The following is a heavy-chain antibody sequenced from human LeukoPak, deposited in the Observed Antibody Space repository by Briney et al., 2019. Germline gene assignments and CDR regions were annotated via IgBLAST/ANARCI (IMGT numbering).Heavy chain of an antibody. CDR2: ISSSSSYM. Sequence: PGGSLRLSCAASGFTFSSYYMNWVRQAPGKGLEWVSSISSSSSYMFYADSVKGRFTISRDNAENSLYLQMNSLRAEDTAVYYCARLINWGSSDYWGQGTLVTVSS. D-gene: IGHD7-27*01. J-gene: IGHJ4*02. CDR3: ARLINWGSSDY. V-gene: IGHV3-21*04. CDR1: GFTFSSYY.